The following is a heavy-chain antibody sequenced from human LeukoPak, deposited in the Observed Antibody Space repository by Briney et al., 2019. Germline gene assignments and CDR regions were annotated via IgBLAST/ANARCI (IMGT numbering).Heavy chain of an antibody. V-gene: IGHV3-30*18. CDR2: IGYDGSDK. D-gene: IGHD3-10*01. CDR1: GFSFSAYG. CDR3: AKCGFGGLLSHFDY. J-gene: IGHJ4*02. Sequence: GRSLRLSCAASGFSFSAYGMHWVRQAPGKGLEWVAVIGYDGSDKYYADSVKGRFTISRDNSKNTLYLQMNSLRAEDTAVYYCAKCGFGGLLSHFDYWGRGTLVTVSS.